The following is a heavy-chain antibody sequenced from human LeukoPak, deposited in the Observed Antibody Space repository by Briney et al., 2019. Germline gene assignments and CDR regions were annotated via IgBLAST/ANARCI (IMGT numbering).Heavy chain of an antibody. CDR3: AKGLREIHFFGTSFGCSSTSCFGYGMDV. CDR2: ISWNSGSI. D-gene: IGHD2-2*01. V-gene: IGHV3-9*01. Sequence: PGGSPRLSCAASGFTFDDYAMHWVRHAPGKGLEWVSGISWNSGSIGYADSVKGRFTISRDNAKNSLYLQMNSLRAEDTALYYCAKGLREIHFFGTSFGCSSTSCFGYGMDVWGQGTTVTVSS. J-gene: IGHJ6*02. CDR1: GFTFDDYA.